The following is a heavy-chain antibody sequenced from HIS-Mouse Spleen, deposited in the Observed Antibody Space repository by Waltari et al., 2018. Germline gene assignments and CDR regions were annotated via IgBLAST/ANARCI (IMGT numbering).Heavy chain of an antibody. CDR3: ARDLELDAFDI. Sequence: EVQLVESGGGLVQPGGSLRLSCAASGFPFSSYWMKWVRQAPGQGLVWVSRINSDGSSTSYADSVKGRFTISRDNAKNTLYLQMNSLRAEDPAVYYCARDLELDAFDIWGQGTMVTVSS. CDR1: GFPFSSYW. D-gene: IGHD1-1*01. J-gene: IGHJ3*02. CDR2: INSDGSST. V-gene: IGHV3-74*01.